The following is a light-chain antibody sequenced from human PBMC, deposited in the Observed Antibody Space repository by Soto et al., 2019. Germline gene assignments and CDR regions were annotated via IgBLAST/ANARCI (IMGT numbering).Light chain of an antibody. J-gene: IGKJ4*01. CDR1: QSVSSN. Sequence: EIVMTQSPATLSVSPGERATLSCRASQSVSSNLAWYQQKPGQAPRLLMFGASTRATVIPARFSGSGSGTEFTLTISSLQSEDFAAYYCQQYNNWPLTFGGGTKVEIK. V-gene: IGKV3-15*01. CDR3: QQYNNWPLT. CDR2: GAS.